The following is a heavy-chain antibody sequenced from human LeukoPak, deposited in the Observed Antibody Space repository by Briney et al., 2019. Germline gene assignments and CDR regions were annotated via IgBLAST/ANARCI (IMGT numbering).Heavy chain of an antibody. D-gene: IGHD2-15*01. Sequence: SETLSLTCAVYGGSFSGYYWSWIRQPPGKGLEWIGEINHSGSTNYNPSLKSRVTISVDTSKNQFSLKLSSVTAADTAVYYCARNAGFVVVVAATGDDAFDIWGQGTTVTVSS. CDR2: INHSGST. CDR1: GGSFSGYY. CDR3: ARNAGFVVVVAATGDDAFDI. V-gene: IGHV4-34*01. J-gene: IGHJ3*02.